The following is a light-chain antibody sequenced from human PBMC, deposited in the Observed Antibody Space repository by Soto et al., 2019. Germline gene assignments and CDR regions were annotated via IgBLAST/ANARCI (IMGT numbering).Light chain of an antibody. CDR3: SSYTSSTTGV. J-gene: IGLJ2*01. CDR1: SSDVGGYNY. CDR2: EVS. V-gene: IGLV2-14*01. Sequence: QSALTQPASVSGSPGQSITISCTGTSSDVGGYNYVSWFQQHPGKAPKLMIYEVSYRPSGVSNRFSGSKSGNTASLTISGLQAEDEAEYYCSSYTSSTTGVFGGGTQLTVL.